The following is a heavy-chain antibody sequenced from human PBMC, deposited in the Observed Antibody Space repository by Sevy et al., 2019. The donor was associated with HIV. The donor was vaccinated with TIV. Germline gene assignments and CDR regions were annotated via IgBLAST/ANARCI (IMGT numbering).Heavy chain of an antibody. CDR3: ARERASGGSCSDY. CDR1: GYSISSGYY. CDR2: IYHSGST. Sequence: SETLSLTCTVSGYSISSGYYWGWIRQPPGKGLEWIGSIYHSGSTYYNPSLKSRVTISVDTSKNQFSLKLRSVTAADTAVYYCARERASGGSCSDYWGQGTLVTVSS. V-gene: IGHV4-38-2*02. D-gene: IGHD2-15*01. J-gene: IGHJ4*02.